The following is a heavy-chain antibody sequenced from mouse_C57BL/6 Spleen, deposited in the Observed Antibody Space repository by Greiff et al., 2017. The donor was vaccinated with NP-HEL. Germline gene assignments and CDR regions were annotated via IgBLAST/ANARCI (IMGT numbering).Heavy chain of an antibody. CDR2: IDPANGNT. CDR3: ARRDYYGSSSAWFAY. V-gene: IGHV14-3*01. J-gene: IGHJ3*01. CDR1: GFNIKNTY. Sequence: EVQGVESVAELVRPGASVKLSCTASGFNIKNTYMHWVKQRPEQGLEWIGRIDPANGNTKYAPKFQGKATITADTSSHTAYLQLSSLTSEDTAIYYCARRDYYGSSSAWFAYWGQGTLVTVSA. D-gene: IGHD1-1*01.